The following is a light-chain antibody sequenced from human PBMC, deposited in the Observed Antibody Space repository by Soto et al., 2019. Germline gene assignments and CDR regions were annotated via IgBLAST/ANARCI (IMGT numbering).Light chain of an antibody. CDR3: SSYTSSTTLYV. CDR2: DVS. V-gene: IGLV2-14*03. J-gene: IGLJ1*01. Sequence: QSVLTQPASVSGSPGQSITISCTGTSSDVGGYNYVSWYQQLPGKDPKLIIYDVSNRPSGVSNRFSASKSANAASLTISGLQAEDEADYYCSSYTSSTTLYVFGSGTKVTVL. CDR1: SSDVGGYNY.